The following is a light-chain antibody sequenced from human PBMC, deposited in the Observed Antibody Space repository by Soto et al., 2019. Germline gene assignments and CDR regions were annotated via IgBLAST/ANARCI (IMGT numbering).Light chain of an antibody. CDR1: SSNIGAGYD. CDR2: GNS. CDR3: QSYDGSLSGHV. Sequence: QSVLTQPPSVSGAPGQRVTISCTGGSSNIGAGYDVHWYQQLPGTAPKLLIYGNSNRPSGVPDRFSGSKSGTSASLAITGLQAEDEADYYCQSYDGSLSGHVFGTGTKVTVL. J-gene: IGLJ1*01. V-gene: IGLV1-40*01.